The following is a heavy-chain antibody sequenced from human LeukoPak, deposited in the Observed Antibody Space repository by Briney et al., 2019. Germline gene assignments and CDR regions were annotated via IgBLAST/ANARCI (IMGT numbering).Heavy chain of an antibody. CDR1: GFTFNNYN. Sequence: GGSLRLSCAASGFTFNNYNMNWVRQAPGKALEWVPSITSSGAYIFYADSVKGRFTISRDNAKNSLYLQMNSLRAEDTAVYYCARDLRTYCGGDCHDAFDIWGQGTMVTVSS. D-gene: IGHD2-21*02. J-gene: IGHJ3*02. CDR2: ITSSGAYI. V-gene: IGHV3-21*01. CDR3: ARDLRTYCGGDCHDAFDI.